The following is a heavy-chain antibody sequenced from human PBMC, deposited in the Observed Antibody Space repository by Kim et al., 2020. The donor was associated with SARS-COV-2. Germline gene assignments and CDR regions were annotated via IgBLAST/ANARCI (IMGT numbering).Heavy chain of an antibody. D-gene: IGHD3-9*01. J-gene: IGHJ4*02. Sequence: SETLSLTCTVSGGSISSYCWNWIRQPPGKGLEWIGYIYYNESTNNNPYLTSRGTISVETSTNKLSLKLRPVTAADTATYYCASDLTRVYQFDYLGQGTLV. V-gene: IGHV4-59*01. CDR2: IYYNEST. CDR3: ASDLTRVYQFDY. CDR1: GGSISSYC.